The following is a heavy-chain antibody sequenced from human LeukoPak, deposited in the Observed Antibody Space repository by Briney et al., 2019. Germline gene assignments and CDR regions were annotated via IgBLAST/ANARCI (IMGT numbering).Heavy chain of an antibody. V-gene: IGHV1-8*03. J-gene: IGHJ5*02. CDR3: ARSPTTVVTPPNWFDP. Sequence: ASVKVSCKASGYTFTSYDINWVRQATGQGLEWMGGMNPNSGNTGYAQKFQGRVTITRNTSISTAYMELSSLRSEDTAVYYCARSPTTVVTPPNWFDPWGQGTLVTVSS. D-gene: IGHD4-23*01. CDR2: MNPNSGNT. CDR1: GYTFTSYD.